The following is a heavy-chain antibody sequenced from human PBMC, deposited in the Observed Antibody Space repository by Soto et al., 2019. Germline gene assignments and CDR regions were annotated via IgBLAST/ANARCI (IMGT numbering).Heavy chain of an antibody. D-gene: IGHD3-10*01. CDR3: ARLLWFGDYYYYYGMDV. J-gene: IGHJ6*02. CDR2: IYYSGST. V-gene: IGHV4-59*01. CDR1: GGSISSYY. Sequence: SETLSLTCTVSGGSISSYYWSWIRQPPGKGLEWIGYIYYSGSTNYNPSLKSRVTISVDTSKNQFSLKLSSVTAADTAVYYCARLLWFGDYYYYYGMDVWGQGTTVTVSS.